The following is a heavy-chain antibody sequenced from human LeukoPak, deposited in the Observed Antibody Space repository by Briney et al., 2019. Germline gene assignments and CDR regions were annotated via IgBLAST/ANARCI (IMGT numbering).Heavy chain of an antibody. CDR1: GGSISSYY. CDR2: IYYSGST. CDR3: ARDSSGWYHWFDP. J-gene: IGHJ5*02. V-gene: IGHV4-59*01. D-gene: IGHD6-19*01. Sequence: SETLSLTCTVSGGSISSYYWSWIRQPPGKGLEWIGYIYYSGSTNYNPSLKSRVTISVDTSKNQFSLKLSSVTAADTAVYYCARDSSGWYHWFDPWGQGTLVSVSS.